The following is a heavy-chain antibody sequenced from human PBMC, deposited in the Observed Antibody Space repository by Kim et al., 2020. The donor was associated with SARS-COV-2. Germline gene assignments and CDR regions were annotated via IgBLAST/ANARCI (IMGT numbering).Heavy chain of an antibody. D-gene: IGHD6-19*01. V-gene: IGHV3-48*02. CDR1: GFTFGSYS. CDR2: ISGRSGPI. J-gene: IGHJ3*02. Sequence: GGSLRLSCAASGFTFGSYSMNWVRQAPGKGLEWVSYISGRSGPIYYADSVKGRFTISRDNAKNSLSLQMNNLRDEDTAVYYCAREYSSTNGTAFDIWGQG. CDR3: AREYSSTNGTAFDI.